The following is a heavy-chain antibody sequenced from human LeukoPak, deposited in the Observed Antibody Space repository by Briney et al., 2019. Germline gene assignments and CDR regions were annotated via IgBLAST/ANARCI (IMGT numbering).Heavy chain of an antibody. CDR3: AEDTDIYCYYYDMDV. CDR2: ISGSGDRT. J-gene: IGHJ6*02. Sequence: GGSLRLSCAASGFTFSSYAMNWVRQAPGKGLEWVSDISGSGDRTYNADSVKGRFTISRDKSKNTLYLQMNSLRAEDTAVDFCAEDTDIYCYYYDMDVWGQATTVSVSS. D-gene: IGHD3-9*01. V-gene: IGHV3-23*01. CDR1: GFTFSSYA.